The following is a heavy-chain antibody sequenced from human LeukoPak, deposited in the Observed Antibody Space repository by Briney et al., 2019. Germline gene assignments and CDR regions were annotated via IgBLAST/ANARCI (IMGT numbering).Heavy chain of an antibody. V-gene: IGHV1-2*02. CDR1: GYTFTGYY. Sequence: GASVKVSCKASGYTFTGYYMHWVRQAPGQGLEWMGWINPNSGGTNYAQKFQGRVTMTRDTSISTAYMGLSRLRSEDTAVYYCAKRWNNDDAFDIWGQGTMVTVSS. D-gene: IGHD1/OR15-1a*01. CDR2: INPNSGGT. CDR3: AKRWNNDDAFDI. J-gene: IGHJ3*02.